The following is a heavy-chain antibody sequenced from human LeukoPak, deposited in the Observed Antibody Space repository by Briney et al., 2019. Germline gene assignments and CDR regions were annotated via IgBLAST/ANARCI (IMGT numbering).Heavy chain of an antibody. CDR2: IKQDGSEK. Sequence: GGSLRLSCAASGFTFSSYWMSWVRQAPGKGLEWVANIKQDGSEKYYVDSVKGRFTISRDNAKNSLYLQMNSLRAEDTAVYYCASGRGYYDFWSGYSDAFDIWGQGTMVTVSS. CDR3: ASGRGYYDFWSGYSDAFDI. J-gene: IGHJ3*02. CDR1: GFTFSSYW. D-gene: IGHD3-3*01. V-gene: IGHV3-7*01.